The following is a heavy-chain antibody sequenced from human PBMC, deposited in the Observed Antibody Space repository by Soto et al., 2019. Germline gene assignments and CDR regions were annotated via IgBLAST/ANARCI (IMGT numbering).Heavy chain of an antibody. CDR1: GGSISSGSYY. Sequence: SETLSLTCAVSGGSISSGSYYWGWIRQPPGKGLEWIASIYYTGTTYYNPSLKSRVTISVDTSKNQFSLKLSSVTAADTAVYFCVRRRGLAEPVDYWGQGTLVTVSS. D-gene: IGHD6-13*01. V-gene: IGHV4-39*01. J-gene: IGHJ4*02. CDR3: VRRRGLAEPVDY. CDR2: IYYTGTT.